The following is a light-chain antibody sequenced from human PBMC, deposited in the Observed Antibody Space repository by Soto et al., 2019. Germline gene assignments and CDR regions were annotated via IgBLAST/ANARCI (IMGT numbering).Light chain of an antibody. J-gene: IGKJ1*01. CDR2: GAS. CDR3: HQYGSSPRT. CDR1: QSVSSNF. V-gene: IGKV3-20*01. Sequence: EIVLTQSPGTLSLSPGDRATLSCMASQSVSSNFLAWYQQKPGQAPRLLIYGASIRATGIPDRFSGSGSGTDFTLPIRRLEPEDCAMYFCHQYGSSPRTFGQGTQGAIK.